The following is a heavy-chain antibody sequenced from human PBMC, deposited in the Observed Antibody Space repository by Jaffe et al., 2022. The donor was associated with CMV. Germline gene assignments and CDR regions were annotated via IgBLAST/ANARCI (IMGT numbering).Heavy chain of an antibody. Sequence: QLQLQESGPGLVKPSETLSLTCTVSGGSISSSSYYWGWIRQPPGKGLEWIGSIYYSGSTYYNPSLKSRVTISVDTSKNQFSLKLSSVTAADTAVYYCARGPVAAAGTFFARSDSYWYFDLWGRGTLVTVSS. J-gene: IGHJ2*01. V-gene: IGHV4-39*01. D-gene: IGHD6-13*01. CDR2: IYYSGST. CDR1: GGSISSSSYY. CDR3: ARGPVAAAGTFFARSDSYWYFDL.